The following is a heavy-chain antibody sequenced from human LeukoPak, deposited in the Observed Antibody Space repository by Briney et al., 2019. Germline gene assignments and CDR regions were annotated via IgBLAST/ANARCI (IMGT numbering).Heavy chain of an antibody. V-gene: IGHV3-7*01. D-gene: IGHD2/OR15-2a*01. CDR2: INLDGSEK. Sequence: AGGSLRLSCAASGFTFSSYWMTWVRQAPGKGLEWVASINLDGSEKNYVDSVEGRFAISRDNAKKSLFLQMNSLRDEGTAVYYCARTRLSCDCWGQGTLVTVSS. J-gene: IGHJ4*02. CDR1: GFTFSSYW. CDR3: ARTRLSCDC.